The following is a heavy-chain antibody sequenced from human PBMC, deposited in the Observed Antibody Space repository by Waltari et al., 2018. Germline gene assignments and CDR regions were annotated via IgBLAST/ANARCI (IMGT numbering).Heavy chain of an antibody. CDR2: ITSSSSYI. J-gene: IGHJ4*02. Sequence: EVQLVESGGGLVKPGGSLRLSCSASGFPFSRYSMNWFRQAPGKGLEWVSCITSSSSYIYYTDSVKGRFTISRDNAKNSLYLQMNSLRAEDTAVYYCARDPLHYYGSGSLYYFDYWGQGTLVTVSS. D-gene: IGHD3-10*01. V-gene: IGHV3-21*01. CDR3: ARDPLHYYGSGSLYYFDY. CDR1: GFPFSRYS.